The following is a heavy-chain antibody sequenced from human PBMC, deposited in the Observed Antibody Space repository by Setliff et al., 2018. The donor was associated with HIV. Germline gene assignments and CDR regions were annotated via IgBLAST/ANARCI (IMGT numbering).Heavy chain of an antibody. V-gene: IGHV3-49*03. Sequence: GGSLRLSCTASGFTFGDYAMTWFRQAPGKGLEWVGFIRSKAYGGTTEYAASAKGRFTISRDDSKNTLSLQMNSLKSDDTALYYCLRGSIQVPGLDHMDVCGKGTTVTVSS. CDR3: LRGSIQVPGLDHMDV. D-gene: IGHD5-18*01. CDR1: GFTFGDYA. CDR2: IRSKAYGGTT. J-gene: IGHJ6*03.